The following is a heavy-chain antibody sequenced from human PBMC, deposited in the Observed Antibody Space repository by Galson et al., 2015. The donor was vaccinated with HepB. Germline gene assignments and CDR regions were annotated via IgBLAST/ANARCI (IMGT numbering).Heavy chain of an antibody. CDR3: ATAAGYNYDSYFFDY. CDR1: GFAFSTYA. V-gene: IGHV3-23*01. CDR2: ISGSGYSA. J-gene: IGHJ4*01. Sequence: SLRLSCAASGFAFSTYAMNWVRQAPGKGLEWVSTISGSGYSAYYADSVKGRFTISRHNSKNTVYLQMNGLRVGDTAVYYCATAAGYNYDSYFFDYWGQGSLVTVS. D-gene: IGHD5-24*01.